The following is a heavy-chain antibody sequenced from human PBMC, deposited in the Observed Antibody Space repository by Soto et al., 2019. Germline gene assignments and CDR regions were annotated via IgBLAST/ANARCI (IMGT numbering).Heavy chain of an antibody. CDR2: ISGSGGST. D-gene: IGHD5-18*01. Sequence: EVQLLESGGGLEQPGGSLRLSCAASGFTFSSAAMSWVRQAPGKGLEWVSVISGSGGSTYYADSVQGRFTTSRDNSKNTLYLQINSLRAEDTAVYYCAKEGGYTYGYVDCWGQGTLVTVSS. CDR3: AKEGGYTYGYVDC. J-gene: IGHJ4*02. CDR1: GFTFSSAA. V-gene: IGHV3-23*01.